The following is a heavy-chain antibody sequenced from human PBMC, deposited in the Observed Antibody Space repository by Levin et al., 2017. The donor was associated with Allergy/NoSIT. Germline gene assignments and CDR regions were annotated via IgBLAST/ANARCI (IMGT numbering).Heavy chain of an antibody. CDR1: GYSFTSYW. V-gene: IGHV5-10-1*01. CDR3: ARRFLAAAAGNGSVYYYYYMDV. D-gene: IGHD6-13*01. CDR2: IDPSDSYT. Sequence: GGSLRLSCKGSGYSFTSYWISWVRQMPGKGLEWMGRIDPSDSYTNYSPSFQGHVTISADKSISTAYLQWSSLKASDTAMYYCARRFLAAAAGNGSVYYYYYMDVWGKGTTVTVSS. J-gene: IGHJ6*03.